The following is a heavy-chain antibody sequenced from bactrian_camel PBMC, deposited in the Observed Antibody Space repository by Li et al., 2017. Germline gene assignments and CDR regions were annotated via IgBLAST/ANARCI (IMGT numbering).Heavy chain of an antibody. CDR1: AYVYGSNC. J-gene: IGHJ4*01. V-gene: IGHV3S55*01. Sequence: GGGSVQAGGSLRLSCAASAYVYGSNCLGWFRQVPGKEREGIAGIRRDGDEYYGDSAKGRFTISQDSAKKTVYLQMNNLKPEGTAKYICASGGRMGSRGNCYDWEYNIWGQGTQVTVS. CDR2: IRRDGDE. D-gene: IGHD6*01. CDR3: ASGGRMGSRGNCYDWEYNI.